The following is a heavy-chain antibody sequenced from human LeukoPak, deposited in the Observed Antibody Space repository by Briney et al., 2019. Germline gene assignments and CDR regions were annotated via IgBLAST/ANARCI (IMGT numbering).Heavy chain of an antibody. V-gene: IGHV1-2*02. D-gene: IGHD3-9*01. CDR2: INPNSGGT. CDR1: EYTFTGYY. Sequence: ASVKVSCKASEYTFTGYYIHWVRQAPGQGLEWMGWINPNSGGTNYAQKFQGRVTMTTDTSITTAFMDLSSLMSDDTAVYYCATSQYDVLTGSPDSWGQGTLVTVSS. J-gene: IGHJ4*02. CDR3: ATSQYDVLTGSPDS.